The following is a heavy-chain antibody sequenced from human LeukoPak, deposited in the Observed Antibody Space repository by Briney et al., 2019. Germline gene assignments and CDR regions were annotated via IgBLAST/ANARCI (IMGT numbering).Heavy chain of an antibody. CDR1: GGSFSGYY. J-gene: IGHJ4*02. V-gene: IGHV4-34*01. CDR3: ARIGMVATWRFLDY. Sequence: SETLSLTCAVYGGSFSGYYWSWIRQPPRKGLEWIGEINHSGSTNYNPSLKSRVTISVDTSKNQFSLKLSSVTAADTAVYYCARIGMVATWRFLDYWGQGTLVTVSS. CDR2: INHSGST. D-gene: IGHD5-12*01.